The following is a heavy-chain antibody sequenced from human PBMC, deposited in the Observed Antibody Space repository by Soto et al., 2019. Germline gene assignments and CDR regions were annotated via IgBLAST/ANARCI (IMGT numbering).Heavy chain of an antibody. J-gene: IGHJ4*02. Sequence: GGSLRLSCAASGFTFSSYSMNWVRQAPGKGLEWVSYISSSSSTIYYADSVKGRFTISRDNAKNSLYLQMNSLRDEDTAVYYCARAGPANWGWRQPGDYWGQGTLVTVSS. D-gene: IGHD7-27*01. CDR3: ARAGPANWGWRQPGDY. CDR1: GFTFSSYS. CDR2: ISSSSSTI. V-gene: IGHV3-48*02.